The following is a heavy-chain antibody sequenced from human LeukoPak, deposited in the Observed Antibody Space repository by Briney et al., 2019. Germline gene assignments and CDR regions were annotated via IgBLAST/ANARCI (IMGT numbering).Heavy chain of an antibody. Sequence: ASVKVSCKVSGHTLTELSMHWVRQAPGKGLEWMGGFDPEDGETIYAQKFQGRVTMTEDTSTDTAYMELSSLRSEDTAVYYCATAGGSGYYFDYWGQGTLVTVSP. CDR2: FDPEDGET. V-gene: IGHV1-24*01. CDR3: ATAGGSGYYFDY. CDR1: GHTLTELS. J-gene: IGHJ4*02. D-gene: IGHD3-22*01.